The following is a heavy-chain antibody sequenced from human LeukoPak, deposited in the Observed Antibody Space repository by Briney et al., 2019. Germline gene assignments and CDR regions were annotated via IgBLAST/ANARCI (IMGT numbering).Heavy chain of an antibody. CDR1: GGSISSGGYY. Sequence: PSETLSLTCTVSGGSISSGGYYWSWIRQHPGKGPEWIGYIYYSGSTYYNPSLKSRVTISVDTSKNQFSLKLSSVTAADTAVYYCAKSGYYYGVDYWGQGTLVTVSS. J-gene: IGHJ4*02. V-gene: IGHV4-31*03. CDR3: AKSGYYYGVDY. D-gene: IGHD3-22*01. CDR2: IYYSGST.